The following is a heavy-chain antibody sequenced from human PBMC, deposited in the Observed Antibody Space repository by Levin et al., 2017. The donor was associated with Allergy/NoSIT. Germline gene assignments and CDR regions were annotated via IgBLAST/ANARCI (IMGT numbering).Heavy chain of an antibody. CDR2: INNSGGGT. Sequence: PGGSLRLSCAASGFTFSNYAMSWVRQAPGKGLEWVSTINNSGGGTYYADSVKGRITISRDNSKNTLYLQVNSLRVEDTAVYYCARHVGGMTAEKGFDSWGQGTLVTVSS. CDR3: ARHVGGMTAEKGFDS. V-gene: IGHV3-23*01. D-gene: IGHD2-15*01. CDR1: GFTFSNYA. J-gene: IGHJ5*01.